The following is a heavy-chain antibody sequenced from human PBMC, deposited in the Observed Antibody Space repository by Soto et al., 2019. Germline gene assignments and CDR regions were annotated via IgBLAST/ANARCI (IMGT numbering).Heavy chain of an antibody. CDR1: GYTFTSYY. CDR3: ARLQPRFYGMDV. V-gene: IGHV1-46*01. Sequence: ASVKVSCKXSGYTFTSYYMHWVRQAPGQGLEWMGIINPSGGSTSYAQKFQGRVTMTRDTSTSTVYMELSSLRSEDTAVYYCARLQPRFYGMDVWGQGTTVTVSS. D-gene: IGHD2-15*01. CDR2: INPSGGST. J-gene: IGHJ6*02.